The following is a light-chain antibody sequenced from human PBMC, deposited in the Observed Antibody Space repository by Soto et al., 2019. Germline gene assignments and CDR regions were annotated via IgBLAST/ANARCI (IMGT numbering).Light chain of an antibody. V-gene: IGKV3-20*01. J-gene: IGKJ4*01. CDR1: QSVPRN. CDR2: GAY. CDR3: QQYGTSPLT. Sequence: EIVLTQSPASLSLSPGERATLSCRASQSVPRNLAWYQQRPGQAPRLLIFGAYGRATGIPDRFSGSGSGTDFTLTIRRLEPEDFAIYYCQQYGTSPLTFGGGTKVDIK.